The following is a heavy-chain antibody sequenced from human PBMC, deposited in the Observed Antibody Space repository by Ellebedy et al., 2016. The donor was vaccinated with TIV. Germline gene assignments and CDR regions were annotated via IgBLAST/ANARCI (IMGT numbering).Heavy chain of an antibody. CDR2: INPSGGRT. D-gene: IGHD6-19*01. CDR3: AIRYSSGWSLDY. CDR1: GYTFTSHY. V-gene: IGHV1-46*01. Sequence: ASVKVSXKASGYTFTSHYMHWVRQAPGQGLEWMGIINPSGGRTSYAQKFQGRVTMTRDTSTSTVYMELSSLRSEDTAVYYCAIRYSSGWSLDYWGQGTLVTVSS. J-gene: IGHJ4*02.